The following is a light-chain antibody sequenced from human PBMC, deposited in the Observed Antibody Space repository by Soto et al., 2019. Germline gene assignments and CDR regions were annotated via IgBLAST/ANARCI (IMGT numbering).Light chain of an antibody. J-gene: IGLJ3*02. Sequence: QSALTQPPSASGSPGQSVTISCTGTSSDVGGYNYVSWYQQHPGKAPKLMIYEVSKRPSGVPDRFSGSKSGNTASLTVSGLQAEDEADYYCCSHAPGSTFVFGGGTKLTVL. CDR2: EVS. CDR3: CSHAPGSTFV. CDR1: SSDVGGYNY. V-gene: IGLV2-8*01.